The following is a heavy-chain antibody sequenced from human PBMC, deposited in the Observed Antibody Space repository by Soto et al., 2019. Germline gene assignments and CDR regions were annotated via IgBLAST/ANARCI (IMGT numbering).Heavy chain of an antibody. V-gene: IGHV3-43*01. D-gene: IGHD3-9*01. J-gene: IGHJ4*02. CDR1: GFTFDRTT. Sequence: HPGGSLRLSCTASGFTFDRTTMHWARQAPGKGLEWVSFINGGGDSAYYADSVKGRFTMSREDRKNSLYLQMRSLRIEETAVYYCIKDRDWSFEYWGQGTPVTVSS. CDR3: IKDRDWSFEY. CDR2: INGGGDSA.